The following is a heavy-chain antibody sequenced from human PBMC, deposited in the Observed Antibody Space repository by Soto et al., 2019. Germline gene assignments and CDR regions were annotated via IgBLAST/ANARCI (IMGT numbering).Heavy chain of an antibody. CDR2: INGCGCT. CDR3: VRIRYKLLSSVRWFDP. V-gene: IGHV4-59*01. J-gene: IGHJ5*02. CDR1: GGSLSSYY. Sequence: SETLSLTCAVSGGSLSSYYWSWIRQPPGKGLEWIGYINGCGCTNYNPTLKSRVTMSVETSKNQFSLRLISVTAADTAVYFCVRIRYKLLSSVRWFDPWGQGTPVTVSS. D-gene: IGHD3-10*01.